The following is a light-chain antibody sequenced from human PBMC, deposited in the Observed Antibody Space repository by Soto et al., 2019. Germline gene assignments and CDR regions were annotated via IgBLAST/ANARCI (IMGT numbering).Light chain of an antibody. CDR3: MQGTEWPPN. Sequence: VITHSPLSLPVTTGHPSSISFMSSDTLVYDDPNTYWNCFQQRPRQSPRRLSYKLFNRYYGVPDRFSGSGSGTQLTLKSSRVEADDVGVYYCMQGTEWPPNFGHGTKVDIK. CDR2: KLF. V-gene: IGKV2-30*01. CDR1: DTLVYDDPNTY. J-gene: IGKJ3*01.